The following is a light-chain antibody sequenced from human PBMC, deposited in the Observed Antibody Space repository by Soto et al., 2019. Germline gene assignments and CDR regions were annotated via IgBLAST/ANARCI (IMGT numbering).Light chain of an antibody. CDR2: EVT. J-gene: IGLJ1*01. V-gene: IGLV2-8*01. CDR3: SSYEGSNNFV. Sequence: QSVLTQPPSASGSPGQSVTISCTGTSSDVGDYNYVSWYQQHPGKAPKLMIYEVTKRPSGVPDRFSGSKSGNTASLTVSGLQAEDEADYYCSSYEGSNNFVFGTGTKVTVL. CDR1: SSDVGDYNY.